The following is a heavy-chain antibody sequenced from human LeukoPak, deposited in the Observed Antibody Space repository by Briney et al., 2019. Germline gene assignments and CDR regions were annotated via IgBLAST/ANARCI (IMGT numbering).Heavy chain of an antibody. J-gene: IGHJ3*02. CDR1: GFTFSSYW. Sequence: GGSLRLSCAASGFTFSSYWMDWVRQAPGKGLVWVSRIKTDGSSTDYADSVKGRFTISRDNAKNTLYLQMNSLRVEDTAVYYCGSPRTFSGRNVLDMWGQGTMVTVSS. CDR3: GSPRTFSGRNVLDM. CDR2: IKTDGSST. D-gene: IGHD3-10*02. V-gene: IGHV3-74*01.